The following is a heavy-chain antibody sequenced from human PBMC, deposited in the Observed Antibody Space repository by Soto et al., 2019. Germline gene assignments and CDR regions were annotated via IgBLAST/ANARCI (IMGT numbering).Heavy chain of an antibody. CDR3: LIDPGRHGYNWSLDP. Sequence: SETLSLTCTVSGGSISSGGNYWTCIRQHPGKGLEWIGYVYDSGSTYYTPSLQSRVFISLDTSKKQFSLNLRSVSAADTAVYYFLIDPGRHGYNWSLDPWGHGTLVTISS. V-gene: IGHV4-31*03. J-gene: IGHJ5*02. D-gene: IGHD1-1*01. CDR1: GGSISSGGNY. CDR2: VYDSGST.